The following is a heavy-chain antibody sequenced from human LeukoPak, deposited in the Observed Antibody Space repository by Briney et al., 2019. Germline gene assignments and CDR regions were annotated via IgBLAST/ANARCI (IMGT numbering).Heavy chain of an antibody. CDR3: ARAGIAAAGNRWFDP. V-gene: IGHV4-59*01. CDR2: VYYSGST. CDR1: GGSISTYY. D-gene: IGHD6-13*01. Sequence: SETLSLTCTVSGGSISTYYWSWIRQPPGKGLEWIGYVYYSGSTNYNPSLKSRVTISVDTSKNQFSLKLSSVTAADTAVYYCARAGIAAAGNRWFDPWGQGTLVTVSS. J-gene: IGHJ5*02.